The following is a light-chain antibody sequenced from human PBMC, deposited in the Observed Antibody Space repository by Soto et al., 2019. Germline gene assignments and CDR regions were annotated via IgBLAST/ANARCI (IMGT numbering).Light chain of an antibody. CDR2: GNS. V-gene: IGLV1-40*01. CDR3: QSYDSSLSAL. Sequence: SVLTQPPSLSGAPGQRVTISCTGSSSNIGAGYDVHWYQQLPGTAPKLLIFGNSNRPSGVPDRFSGSKSGTSASLAITGLQAEDEADYYSQSYDSSLSALFGGGTKLTVL. CDR1: SSNIGAGYD. J-gene: IGLJ2*01.